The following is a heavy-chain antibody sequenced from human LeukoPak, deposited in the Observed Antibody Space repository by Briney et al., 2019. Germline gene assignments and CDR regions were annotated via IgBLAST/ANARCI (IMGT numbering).Heavy chain of an antibody. D-gene: IGHD3-22*01. CDR2: ISGSGGST. Sequence: GGSLRLSCAASGFTFSSYAMSWVRQAPGKGLEWVSAISGSGGSTYYADSVKGRFTTSRDNSKNTLYLQMNSLRAEDTAVYYCAKDRELYYYDSSGYYYDDYWGQGTLVTVSS. J-gene: IGHJ4*02. CDR1: GFTFSSYA. CDR3: AKDRELYYYDSSGYYYDDY. V-gene: IGHV3-23*01.